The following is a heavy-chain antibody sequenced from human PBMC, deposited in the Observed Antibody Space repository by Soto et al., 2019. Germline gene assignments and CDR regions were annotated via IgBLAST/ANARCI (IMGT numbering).Heavy chain of an antibody. Sequence: PSETLSLTCAVSGVSLTSGNWWTWVRQSPQRGLEYIGEIFHDGTANYYPSFERRVAMSVDTSRNQFSLKLTSVTAADTAVYFCARLVYDTRLNYMYFDFWGPGNLVTVYS. CDR3: ARLVYDTRLNYMYFDF. CDR2: IFHDGTA. D-gene: IGHD3-10*01. V-gene: IGHV4-4*02. J-gene: IGHJ4*02. CDR1: GVSLTSGNW.